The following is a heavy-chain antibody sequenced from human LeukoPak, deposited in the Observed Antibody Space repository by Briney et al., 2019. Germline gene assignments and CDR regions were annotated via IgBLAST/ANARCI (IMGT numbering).Heavy chain of an antibody. Sequence: ASVKVSCKASGYTFTGYYMHWVRQAPGQGLEWMGWINPNSGGTNYAQKFQGRVTMTRDTSISTAYMELSGLRSNGTAVYYCARDIGIAARPRSAFDIWGQGTMVTVSS. CDR2: INPNSGGT. J-gene: IGHJ3*02. D-gene: IGHD6-6*01. V-gene: IGHV1-2*02. CDR3: ARDIGIAARPRSAFDI. CDR1: GYTFTGYY.